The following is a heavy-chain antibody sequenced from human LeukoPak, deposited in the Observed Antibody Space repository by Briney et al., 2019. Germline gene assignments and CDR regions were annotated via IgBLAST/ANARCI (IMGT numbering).Heavy chain of an antibody. CDR2: ISAYNGNT. J-gene: IGHJ5*02. V-gene: IGHV1-18*01. CDR1: GYTFTGYG. CDR3: ARDGGLYCSSTSCSNWFDP. Sequence: ASVKVSCKASGYTFTGYGISWVRQAPGQGLERMGWISAYNGNTNYAQKLQGRVTMTTDTSTSTAYMELRSLRSDDTAVYYCARDGGLYCSSTSCSNWFDPWGQGTLVTVSS. D-gene: IGHD2-2*01.